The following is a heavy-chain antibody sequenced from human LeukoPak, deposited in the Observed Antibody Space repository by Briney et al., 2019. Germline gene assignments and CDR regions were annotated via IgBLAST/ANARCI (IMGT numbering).Heavy chain of an antibody. J-gene: IGHJ6*03. V-gene: IGHV3-23*01. D-gene: IGHD3-3*01. CDR3: AREGYDFWGVYMDV. Sequence: GGTLRLSCAASGFTFSSYGMSWVRQAPGKGLEWVSAISGSGGSTYYADSVKGRFTISRDNAKNSLYLQMNSLRAEDTAVYYCAREGYDFWGVYMDVWGKGTTVTVSS. CDR1: GFTFSSYG. CDR2: ISGSGGST.